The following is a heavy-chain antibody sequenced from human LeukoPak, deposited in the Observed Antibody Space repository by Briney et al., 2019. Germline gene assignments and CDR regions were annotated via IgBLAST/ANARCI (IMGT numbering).Heavy chain of an antibody. D-gene: IGHD4-17*01. CDR1: GYTFTGYY. CDR2: INPNSGGT. CDR3: ARDGFYGDYDFDY. J-gene: IGHJ4*02. Sequence: AASVKVSCKASGYTFTGYYMHWVRQAPGQGLERMGWINPNSGGTNYAQKFQGRVTMTRDTSISTAYMELSRLRSDDTAVYYCARDGFYGDYDFDYWGQGTLVTVSS. V-gene: IGHV1-2*02.